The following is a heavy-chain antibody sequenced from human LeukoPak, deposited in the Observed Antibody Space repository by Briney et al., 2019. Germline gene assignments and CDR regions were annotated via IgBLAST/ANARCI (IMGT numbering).Heavy chain of an antibody. CDR1: GGTFSSYA. CDR3: ARGGHYYDSSGSLDY. D-gene: IGHD3-22*01. Sequence: ASVKVSCKASGGTFSSYAISWVRQAPGQGLEWMGGIIPIFGTANYAQKFQGRVTITADKSTSTAYMELSSLRSEDTAVYYCARGGHYYDSSGSLDYWGQGTLVTVSS. CDR2: IIPIFGTA. J-gene: IGHJ4*02. V-gene: IGHV1-69*06.